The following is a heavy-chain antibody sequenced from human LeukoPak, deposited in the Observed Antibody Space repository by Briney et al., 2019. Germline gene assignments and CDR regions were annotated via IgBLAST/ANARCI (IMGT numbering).Heavy chain of an antibody. CDR1: GFTFSSYG. CDR2: ISYDGSNK. Sequence: GVALRLSCAASGFTFSSYGMHWVRQAPGKGLEWVAVISYDGSNKYYADSVKGRFTISRDNSKNTLYLQMNSLRAEDTAVYYCARDLESQDWRRSTYGMDVWGQGTTVTVSS. CDR3: ARDLESQDWRRSTYGMDV. V-gene: IGHV3-30*03. J-gene: IGHJ6*02. D-gene: IGHD3/OR15-3a*01.